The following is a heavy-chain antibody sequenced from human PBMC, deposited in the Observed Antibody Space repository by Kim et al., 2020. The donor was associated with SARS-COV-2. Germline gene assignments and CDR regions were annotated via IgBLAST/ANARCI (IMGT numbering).Heavy chain of an antibody. CDR1: GFTFSSTY. J-gene: IGHJ6*02. V-gene: IGHV3-74*01. Sequence: GGSLRLSCAASGFTFSSTYMSWVRQAPGKGLVWVSHIKTDGSITNYADSVKGRFTISRDNARNTLYLQMNSLTPEDTAVYYCARSGQQPFWGQGTTVTVS. D-gene: IGHD6-13*01. CDR2: IKTDGSIT. CDR3: ARSGQQPF.